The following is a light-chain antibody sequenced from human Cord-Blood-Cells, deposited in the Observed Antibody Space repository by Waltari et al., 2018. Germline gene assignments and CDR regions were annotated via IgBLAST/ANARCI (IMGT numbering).Light chain of an antibody. CDR3: QQYNSYST. CDR1: QSISSW. Sequence: DIQMTQSPSTLSASVGARVTITCRASQSISSWLAWYQQKPGKAPKLLIYKASSLGSGVPSRFSGSGSGTEFTFTISSLQPDDFATYYCQQYNSYSTFGQGTKVEIK. J-gene: IGKJ1*01. CDR2: KAS. V-gene: IGKV1-5*03.